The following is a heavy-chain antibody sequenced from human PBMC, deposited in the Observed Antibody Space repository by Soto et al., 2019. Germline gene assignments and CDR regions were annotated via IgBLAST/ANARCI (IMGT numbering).Heavy chain of an antibody. D-gene: IGHD3-10*01. CDR1: GFTFSSYG. Sequence: GGSLRLSCAASGFTFSSYGMHWVRQAPGKGLEWVAVISYDGSNKYYADSVKGRFTISRDNSKNTLYLQMNSLRAEDTAVYYCAKDVFLWFGGSADYWGQGTLVTVSS. CDR3: AKDVFLWFGGSADY. J-gene: IGHJ4*02. V-gene: IGHV3-30*18. CDR2: ISYDGSNK.